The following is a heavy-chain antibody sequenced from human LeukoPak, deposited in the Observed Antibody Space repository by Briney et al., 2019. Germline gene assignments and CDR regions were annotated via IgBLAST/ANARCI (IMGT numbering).Heavy chain of an antibody. Sequence: GGSLRLSCAVSGFTVSSSYMSWVRQAPGKGLEWVSTISGGGTSTYYADSVRGRFTISRDNSKNTLYLQMNSLRVEDTAEYYCAKSTWNYASNWFDPWGQGTLVTVSS. CDR1: GFTVSSSY. CDR3: AKSTWNYASNWFDP. V-gene: IGHV3-23*01. J-gene: IGHJ5*02. CDR2: ISGGGTST. D-gene: IGHD1-7*01.